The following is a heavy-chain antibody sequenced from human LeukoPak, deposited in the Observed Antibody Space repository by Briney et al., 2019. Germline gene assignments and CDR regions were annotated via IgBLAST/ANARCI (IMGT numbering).Heavy chain of an antibody. Sequence: SQTLSLTCTVSGGSISSGGYYWSWIRQHPGKGLEWIGYIYYSGSTYYNPSPKSRVTISVDTSKNQFSLKLSSVTAADTAVYYCARGEVPAALPFDYWGQGTLVTVSS. J-gene: IGHJ4*02. CDR3: ARGEVPAALPFDY. V-gene: IGHV4-31*03. CDR2: IYYSGST. D-gene: IGHD2-2*02. CDR1: GGSISSGGYY.